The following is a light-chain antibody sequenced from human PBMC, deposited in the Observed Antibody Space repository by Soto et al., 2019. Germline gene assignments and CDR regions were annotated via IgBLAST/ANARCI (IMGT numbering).Light chain of an antibody. J-gene: IGKJ4*01. CDR1: QTVSSS. Sequence: EIVLTQSPATLSLSPGERATLSCRASQTVSSSLAWYQQKPVQAPRRLIYEASNRATGIPARFSGSGSGADFTLTISSLEPEDFALYYCQQHSNWPLTFGGGT. CDR2: EAS. V-gene: IGKV3-11*01. CDR3: QQHSNWPLT.